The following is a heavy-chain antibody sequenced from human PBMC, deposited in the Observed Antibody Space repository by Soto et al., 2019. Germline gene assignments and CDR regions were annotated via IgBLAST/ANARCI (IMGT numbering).Heavy chain of an antibody. J-gene: IGHJ4*02. V-gene: IGHV4-31*03. CDR1: GGSISSGGYY. D-gene: IGHD5-12*01. Sequence: LSLTCTVSGGSISSGGYYWSWIRQHPGKGLEWIGYIYYSGSTYYNPSLKSRVTISVDTSKNQFSLKLSSVTAADTAVYYCARVLWRGYESYFDYWGQGTLVTVSS. CDR2: IYYSGST. CDR3: ARVLWRGYESYFDY.